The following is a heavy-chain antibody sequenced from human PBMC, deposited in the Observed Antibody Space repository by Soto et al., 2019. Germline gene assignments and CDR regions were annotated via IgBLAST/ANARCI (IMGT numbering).Heavy chain of an antibody. CDR3: ARSGRTRGMDL. CDR1: GFIVSSSF. J-gene: IGHJ6*02. V-gene: IGHV3-53*01. Sequence: EVQLVESGGGLIQPGGSLRLSCAASGFIVSSSFMTWVRQAPGKGLEWVSTLYSGGSTYYADSVQGRFTISRDNSKNTLYLQMNSLRGEDTAVYFCARSGRTRGMDLWGQGTTVTVSS. D-gene: IGHD1-26*01. CDR2: LYSGGST.